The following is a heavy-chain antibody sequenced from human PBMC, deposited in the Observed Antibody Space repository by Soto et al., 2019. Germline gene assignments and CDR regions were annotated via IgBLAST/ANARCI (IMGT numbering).Heavy chain of an antibody. J-gene: IGHJ5*02. CDR2: INHSGST. V-gene: IGHV4-34*01. CDR3: ARVPTILLLLRALTRGSWFDP. CDR1: GGSFSGYY. D-gene: IGHD3-22*01. Sequence: SETLSLTCAVYGGSFSGYYWSWIRQPPGKGLEWIGEINHSGSTNYNPSLKSRVTISVDTSKNQFSLKLSSVTAADTAVYYCARVPTILLLLRALTRGSWFDPWGQGTLVTVSS.